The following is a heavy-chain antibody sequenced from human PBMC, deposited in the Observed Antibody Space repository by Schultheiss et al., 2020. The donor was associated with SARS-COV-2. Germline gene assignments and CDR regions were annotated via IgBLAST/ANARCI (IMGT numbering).Heavy chain of an antibody. D-gene: IGHD5-18*01. Sequence: GESLKISCAASGFTFSSYSMNWVRQAPGKGLEWVSVIYSGGSTYYADSVKGRFTISRDNSKNTLYLQMNSLRAEDTAVYYCAKVGTAMVYAFDIWGQGTMVTVSS. CDR1: GFTFSSYS. J-gene: IGHJ3*02. V-gene: IGHV3-66*01. CDR2: IYSGGST. CDR3: AKVGTAMVYAFDI.